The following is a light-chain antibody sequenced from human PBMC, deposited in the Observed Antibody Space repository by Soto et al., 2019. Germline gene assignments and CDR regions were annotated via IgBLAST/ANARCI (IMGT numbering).Light chain of an antibody. CDR1: SSDVGGYNY. Sequence: QSVLTQPPSASGSPGQSVTISCTGTSSDVGGYNYVSWYQQHPGKAPKLMIYEVSKRPSGVPDRFSGSKSDNTASLTVSGLQAEDEADYYCSSYAGSLVFGGGTKLTVL. J-gene: IGLJ2*01. CDR2: EVS. CDR3: SSYAGSLV. V-gene: IGLV2-8*01.